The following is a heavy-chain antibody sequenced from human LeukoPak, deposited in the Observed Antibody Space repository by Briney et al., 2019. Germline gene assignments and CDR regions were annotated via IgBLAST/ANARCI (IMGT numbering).Heavy chain of an antibody. CDR2: IYYSGST. CDR3: ARDCSSTSCYRNRDAFDI. Sequence: KSSETLSLTCTVSGGSISSGDYYWRWIRQPPGKGLEWIANIYYSGSTYCNPSLRRRVTLSVDTSKNQFSLKLSSVTAADTAVYYCARDCSSTSCYRNRDAFDIWGQGTMVTVSS. D-gene: IGHD2-2*01. CDR1: GGSISSGDYY. V-gene: IGHV4-30-4*08. J-gene: IGHJ3*02.